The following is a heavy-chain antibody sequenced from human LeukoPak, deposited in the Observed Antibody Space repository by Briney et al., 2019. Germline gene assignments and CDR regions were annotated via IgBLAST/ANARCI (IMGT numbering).Heavy chain of an antibody. Sequence: PSQTLSLTCTVSGGPITSDDYSWSWIRQPPGKGLEWIGYIYYSGNTYYNPSLKSRVTISVDTSKNQFSLKLSSVTAADTAVYYCARTYIDYLPLWGQGTLVTVSS. J-gene: IGHJ4*02. CDR3: ARTYIDYLPL. CDR1: GGPITSDDYS. V-gene: IGHV4-30-4*01. CDR2: IYYSGNT. D-gene: IGHD4-11*01.